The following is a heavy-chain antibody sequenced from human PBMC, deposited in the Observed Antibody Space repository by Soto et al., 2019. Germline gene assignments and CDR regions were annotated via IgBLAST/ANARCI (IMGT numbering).Heavy chain of an antibody. CDR3: ARDTDAYYGGDCYSCYGMDV. V-gene: IGHV3-23*01. CDR2: ISGSGGST. CDR1: GFTFSSYA. Sequence: GGSMILSCAAFGFTFSSYAMSRVRQAPGKGLEWVSAISGSGGSTYYADSVKGRFTISRYNSKNTLYRQMHSLSAEDTAVDYCARDTDAYYGGDCYSCYGMDVWGQGTMVTVSS. D-gene: IGHD2-21*02. J-gene: IGHJ6*01.